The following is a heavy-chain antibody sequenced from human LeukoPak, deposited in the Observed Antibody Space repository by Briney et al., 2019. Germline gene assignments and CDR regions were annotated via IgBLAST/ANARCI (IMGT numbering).Heavy chain of an antibody. V-gene: IGHV4-4*02. D-gene: IGHD2-21*01. J-gene: IGHJ4*02. CDR2: IYHSGST. CDR1: GGSISSSNW. CDR3: ARVNSYCGGDCYDY. Sequence: PSETLSLTCAVSGGSISSSNWWSWVRQPPGKGLEWIGEIYHSGSTNYNPSLKSRVTISVDKSKNQFSLKLSSVTAADTAVYYCARVNSYCGGDCYDYWGQGTLVTVSS.